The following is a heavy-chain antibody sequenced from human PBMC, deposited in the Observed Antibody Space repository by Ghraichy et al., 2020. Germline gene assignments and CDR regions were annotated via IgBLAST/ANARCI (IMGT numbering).Heavy chain of an antibody. CDR1: GGSISSYY. CDR2: IYTSGST. CDR3: ARDGVWYSYGYFDY. V-gene: IGHV4-4*07. J-gene: IGHJ4*02. D-gene: IGHD5-18*01. Sequence: SQTLSLTCTVSGGSISSYYWSWIRQPAGKGLEWIGRIYTSGSTNYNPSLKSRVTMSVDTSKNQFSLKLSSVTAADTAVYYCARDGVWYSYGYFDYWGQGTLVTVSS.